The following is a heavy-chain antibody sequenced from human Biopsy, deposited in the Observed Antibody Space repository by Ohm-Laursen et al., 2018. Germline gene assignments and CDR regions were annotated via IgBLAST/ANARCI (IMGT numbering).Heavy chain of an antibody. D-gene: IGHD6-19*01. CDR2: IWYDGTNE. V-gene: IGHV3-33*01. CDR1: GFTFGHYV. CDR3: ARGLSSGWYGYFDV. Sequence: SSLRLSCTASGFTFGHYVMHWVRQAPGKGLEWISLIWYDGTNEDYADSVKGRFTISRDNSKNTLYLQINTLTLEDTASYYCARGLSSGWYGYFDVWGRGTLVTVSS. J-gene: IGHJ2*01.